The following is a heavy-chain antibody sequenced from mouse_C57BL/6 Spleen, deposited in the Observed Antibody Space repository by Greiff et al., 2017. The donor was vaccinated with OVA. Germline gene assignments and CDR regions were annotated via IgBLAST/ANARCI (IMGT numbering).Heavy chain of an antibody. CDR3: ARTDYGYAMDY. CDR1: GFTFSDYY. J-gene: IGHJ4*01. Sequence: DVHLVESEGGLVQPGSSMKLSCTASGFTFSDYYMAWVRQVPEKGLEWVANINYDGSSTYYLDSLKSRFIISRDNAKNILYLQMSSLKSEDTATYYCARTDYGYAMDYWGQGTSVTVSS. CDR2: INYDGSST. V-gene: IGHV5-16*01. D-gene: IGHD2-4*01.